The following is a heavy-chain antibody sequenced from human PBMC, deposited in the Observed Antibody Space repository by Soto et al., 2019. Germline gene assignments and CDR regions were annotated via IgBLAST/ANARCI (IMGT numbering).Heavy chain of an antibody. CDR1: GGSISSSSYY. V-gene: IGHV4-39*01. Sequence: QLQLQESGPGLVKPSETLSLTCTVSGGSISSSSYYWGWIRQPTGKGLEWIGSIYYSGNTYYNPSLKSRVTISVDTPKNQFSLKLTSVTAADTAVYYCARLIKKGSGWKGPDSWGQGTLVTVSS. CDR3: ARLIKKGSGWKGPDS. CDR2: IYYSGNT. D-gene: IGHD3-22*01. J-gene: IGHJ4*02.